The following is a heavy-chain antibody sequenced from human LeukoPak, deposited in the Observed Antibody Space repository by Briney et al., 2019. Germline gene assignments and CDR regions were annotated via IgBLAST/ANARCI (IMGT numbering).Heavy chain of an antibody. J-gene: IGHJ4*02. CDR3: ARDYGSGSYSYY. CDR1: GFTFSHYG. CDR2: IRYDGSNQ. Sequence: GGSLRLSCAASGFTFSHYGMHWVRQAPGKGLQWVAFIRYDGSNQYYADSVKGRFTISSDNAKNSLYLQMNSLRAEDTAVYYCARDYGSGSYSYYWGQGTLVTVSS. D-gene: IGHD3-10*01. V-gene: IGHV3-30*02.